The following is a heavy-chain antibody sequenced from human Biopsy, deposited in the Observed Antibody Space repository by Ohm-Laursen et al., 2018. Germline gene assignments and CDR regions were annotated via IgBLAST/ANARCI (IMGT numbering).Heavy chain of an antibody. D-gene: IGHD3-16*01. Sequence: SLRLSCAASGFTLSQYSVNWVRQAPGKGLEWVACIAINSYVAYYGDSVKGRFTLLTDNARNSLQLQMDNLRGEDTAVYYCATSGAADSWGNYYGMDVWGQGTTVTVSS. CDR1: GFTLSQYS. J-gene: IGHJ6*02. V-gene: IGHV3-21*01. CDR2: IAINSYVA. CDR3: ATSGAADSWGNYYGMDV.